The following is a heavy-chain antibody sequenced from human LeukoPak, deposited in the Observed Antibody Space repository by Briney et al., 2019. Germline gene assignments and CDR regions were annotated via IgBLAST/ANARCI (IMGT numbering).Heavy chain of an antibody. J-gene: IGHJ5*02. CDR1: GGSISSSSYY. CDR2: IYHSGST. Sequence: SEALSLTCTVSGGSISSSSYYWGWIRQPAGKGLEWIGSIYHSGSTYYNPSLKSRVTISVDTSKNQFSLKLSSVTAADTAVYYCERDRDYYDSQFDPWGQGTLVTVSS. V-gene: IGHV4-39*07. CDR3: ERDRDYYDSQFDP. D-gene: IGHD3-22*01.